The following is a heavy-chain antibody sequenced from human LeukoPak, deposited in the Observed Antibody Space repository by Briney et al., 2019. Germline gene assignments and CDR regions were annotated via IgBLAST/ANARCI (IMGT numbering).Heavy chain of an antibody. CDR2: INHSGST. V-gene: IGHV4-34*01. CDR1: GGSFSGYY. J-gene: IGHJ4*02. D-gene: IGHD3-3*01. Sequence: PSETLSLTCAVYGGSFSGYYWSWIRQPPGKGLGWIGEINHSGSTNYNPSLKSRVTISVDTSKNQFSLKLSSVTAADTAVYYCARRHGNDFWRGYSPWDYWGPGTLVTVSS. CDR3: ARRHGNDFWRGYSPWDY.